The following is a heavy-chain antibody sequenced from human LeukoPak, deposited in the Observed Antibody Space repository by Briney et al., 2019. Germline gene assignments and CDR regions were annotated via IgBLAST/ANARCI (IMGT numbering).Heavy chain of an antibody. D-gene: IGHD1-1*01. J-gene: IGHJ4*02. Sequence: GGSLRLSCTASGLTFSTSGFNWVRQAPGKGLEWVASIGPTGSDRYHADSIKGRFTISRDNANNFLYLQMNSLRAEDTAVYYCARDPPGTGHYFDYWGQGTLVTVSS. V-gene: IGHV3-21*06. CDR3: ARDPPGTGHYFDY. CDR2: IGPTGSDR. CDR1: GLTFSTSG.